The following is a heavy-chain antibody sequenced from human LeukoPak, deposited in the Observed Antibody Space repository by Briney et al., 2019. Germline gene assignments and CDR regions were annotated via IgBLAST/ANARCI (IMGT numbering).Heavy chain of an antibody. V-gene: IGHV3-33*01. Sequence: PGGSLRLSCAASGFTFSSYGMHWVRQAPGKGLEWVAVIWYDGGNKYYADSVKGRFTISRDNSKNTLYLQMNSLRAEDTAVYYCAREITQTELRYFDWCIDYWGQGTLVTVSS. CDR1: GFTFSSYG. D-gene: IGHD3-9*01. CDR2: IWYDGGNK. CDR3: AREITQTELRYFDWCIDY. J-gene: IGHJ4*02.